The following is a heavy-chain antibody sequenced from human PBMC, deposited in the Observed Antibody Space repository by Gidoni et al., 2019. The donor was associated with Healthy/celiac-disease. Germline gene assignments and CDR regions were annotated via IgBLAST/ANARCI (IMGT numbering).Heavy chain of an antibody. V-gene: IGHV2-5*01. CDR2: IYWNDDK. CDR3: AHRLGYCSGGSCYPFDY. J-gene: IGHJ4*02. Sequence: QITLKESGPTLVKPTQTLTLTCTFSGFSLSTRGVGVGWIRQPPGKALELLALIYWNDDKRYSPSLKSRLTITKDTSKNQVVLTMTNMDPVDTATYYCAHRLGYCSGGSCYPFDYWGQGTLVTVSS. CDR1: GFSLSTRGVG. D-gene: IGHD2-15*01.